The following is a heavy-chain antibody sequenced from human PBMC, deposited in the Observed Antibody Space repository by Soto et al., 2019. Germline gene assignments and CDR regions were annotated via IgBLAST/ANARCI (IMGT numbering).Heavy chain of an antibody. J-gene: IGHJ6*03. CDR3: ARDYYGSGSHYYYYYYMDV. D-gene: IGHD3-10*01. V-gene: IGHV6-1*01. CDR1: GDSFSSNSAA. Sequence: PSQTLSLTCAISGDSFSSNSAAWNWIRQSPSRGLEWLGRTYYRSKWYNDYAVSVKSRITINPDTSKNQFSLQLNSVTPEDTAVYYCARDYYGSGSHYYYYYYMDVWGKGTTVTVSS. CDR2: TYYRSKWYN.